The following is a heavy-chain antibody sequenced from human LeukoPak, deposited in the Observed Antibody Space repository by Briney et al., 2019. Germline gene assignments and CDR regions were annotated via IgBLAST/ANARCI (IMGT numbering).Heavy chain of an antibody. CDR2: ITPYNGNT. J-gene: IGHJ4*02. CDR1: GYTFIGYS. Sequence: ASVKVSCKASGYTFIGYSISWVRQAPGHGLEWMGWITPYNGNTNYVQNFQGRVTMTTDTSTSIAYMELRSLRSDDTAVYYCAGEYGGNPGLFGYWGQGTLVTVSS. CDR3: AGEYGGNPGLFGY. D-gene: IGHD4-23*01. V-gene: IGHV1-18*01.